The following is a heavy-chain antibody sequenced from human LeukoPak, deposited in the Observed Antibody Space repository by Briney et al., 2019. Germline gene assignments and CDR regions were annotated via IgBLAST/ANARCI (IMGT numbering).Heavy chain of an antibody. CDR3: ARIDYDLCVNYY. J-gene: IGHJ4*02. V-gene: IGHV4-59*01. CDR2: IYYSGST. D-gene: IGHD3/OR15-3a*01. CDR1: GGSISSYY. Sequence: SEPVSLTCTVSGGSISSYYWRWIRQPPGKGLEWIGYIYYSGSTNYNPSLKSRVTISVDTSKDQFSLKLSSVTAADTAVYYCARIDYDLCVNYYWGPGSLVSVSS.